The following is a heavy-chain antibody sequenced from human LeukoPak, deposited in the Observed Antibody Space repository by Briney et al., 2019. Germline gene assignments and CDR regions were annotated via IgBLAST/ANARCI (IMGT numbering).Heavy chain of an antibody. V-gene: IGHV3-72*01. CDR2: SRNRANSYTT. CDR3: ARDAIRGY. J-gene: IGHJ4*02. CDR1: GFTFSSYA. Sequence: PGGSLRLSCAASGFTFSSYAMSWVRQAPGKGLEWVGRSRNRANSYTTDYAASVEGRFTISRDDSTNSLYLQMNSLKTEDTAVYYCARDAIRGYWGQGTLVTVSS. D-gene: IGHD3-9*01.